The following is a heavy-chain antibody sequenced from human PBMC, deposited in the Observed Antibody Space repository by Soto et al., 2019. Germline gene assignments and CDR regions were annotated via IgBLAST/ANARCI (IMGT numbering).Heavy chain of an antibody. CDR1: GYSFANYL. J-gene: IGHJ6*02. CDR3: ARNRLRQYYYGMDV. CDR2: IYPGDSDT. D-gene: IGHD3-10*01. Sequence: PGESLKISCQGSGYSFANYLIAWVRQMPGKGLEWVGVIYPGDSDTRYSPSFRGQVTIPADKSISHVYLQWSSLKASDTAMYYCARNRLRQYYYGMDVWGQGTTVTVSS. V-gene: IGHV5-51*01.